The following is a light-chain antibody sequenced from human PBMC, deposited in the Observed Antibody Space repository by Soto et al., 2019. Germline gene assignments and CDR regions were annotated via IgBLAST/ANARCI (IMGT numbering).Light chain of an antibody. CDR3: QQYRGLPQP. CDR1: QSVRSNY. J-gene: IGKJ1*01. V-gene: IGKV3-20*01. CDR2: HSS. Sequence: EIVLTQSPGTLSLSPGERATLSCRASQSVRSNYLAWYQQKPGQAPRLLIYHSSTRATGIPDRFSGSGSGTDFTLTISRLEPEDFALYYCQQYRGLPQPFGQGTQVEIK.